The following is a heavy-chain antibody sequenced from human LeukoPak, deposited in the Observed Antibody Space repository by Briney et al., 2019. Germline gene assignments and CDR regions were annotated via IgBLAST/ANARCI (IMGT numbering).Heavy chain of an antibody. J-gene: IGHJ4*02. CDR2: INSDGSST. D-gene: IGHD3-10*01. V-gene: IGHV3-74*01. CDR1: GFTFSSNW. CDR3: ARTTPFGEYDY. Sequence: PGGSLRLSCAASGFTFSSNWMHWVRQAPGKGLVWVSCINSDGSSTNYADSVKGRFTISRDNSKNTLYLQMNSLRAEDTAVYYCARTTPFGEYDYWGQGTLVTVSS.